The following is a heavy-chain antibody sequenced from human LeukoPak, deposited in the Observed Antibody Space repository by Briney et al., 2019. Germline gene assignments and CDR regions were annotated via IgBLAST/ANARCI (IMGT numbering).Heavy chain of an antibody. D-gene: IGHD3-22*01. CDR1: GFTFSSYA. CDR3: AQTAYDSSGYYSYDAFDI. V-gene: IGHV3-23*01. CDR2: ISGSGGST. Sequence: GESLRLSCAASGFTFSSYAMSWVRQAPGKGLEWVSAISGSGGSTYYADSVKGRFAIPRDNSKNTLYLQMNSLRAEDTAVYYCAQTAYDSSGYYSYDAFDIWGQGTMVTVSS. J-gene: IGHJ3*02.